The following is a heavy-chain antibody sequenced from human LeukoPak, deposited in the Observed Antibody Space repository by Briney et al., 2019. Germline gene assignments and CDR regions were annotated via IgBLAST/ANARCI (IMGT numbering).Heavy chain of an antibody. J-gene: IGHJ4*02. CDR1: GFNFKIRG. CDR2: ISGSGGST. V-gene: IGHV3-23*01. Sequence: PGGSLRLSCAASGFNFKIRGMHWVRQAPGKGLEWVSAISGSGGSTYYADSVKGRFTISRDNSKNTLYLQMNSLRAEDTAVYYCAKGQPSSGWTFDYWGQGTLVTVSS. D-gene: IGHD6-19*01. CDR3: AKGQPSSGWTFDY.